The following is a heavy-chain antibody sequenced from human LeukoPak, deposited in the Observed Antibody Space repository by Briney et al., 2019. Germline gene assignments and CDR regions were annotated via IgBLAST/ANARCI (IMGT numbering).Heavy chain of an antibody. Sequence: SGTLSLTCAVSGGSISSSNWWSWVRQPPGKGLEWIGGIYHSGSTNYNPSLKSRVTISVDKSKNQFSLKLSSVTAADTAVYYCARGLTIFDYWYFDLWGRGTLVTVSS. CDR1: GGSISSSNW. CDR3: ARGLTIFDYWYFDL. CDR2: IYHSGST. D-gene: IGHD3-9*01. J-gene: IGHJ2*01. V-gene: IGHV4-4*02.